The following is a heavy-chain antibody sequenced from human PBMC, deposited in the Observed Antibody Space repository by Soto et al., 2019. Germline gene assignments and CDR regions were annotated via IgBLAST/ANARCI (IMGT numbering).Heavy chain of an antibody. CDR2: IYYSGST. CDR3: ARDPPYYDFRLVV. J-gene: IGHJ6*02. CDR1: GGSISSSSYY. V-gene: IGHV4-39*02. Sequence: SETLSLTCTVSGGSISSSSYYWGWIRQPPGKGLEWIGSIYYSGSTYYNPSLKSRVTISRDNSKNTLYLQMNSLRAEDTAVYYCARDPPYYDFRLVVWGQGTTVTVSS. D-gene: IGHD3-3*01.